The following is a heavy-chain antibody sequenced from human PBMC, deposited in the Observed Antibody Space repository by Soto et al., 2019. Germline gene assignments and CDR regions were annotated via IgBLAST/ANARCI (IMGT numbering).Heavy chain of an antibody. Sequence: QVQLVQSGAEVKKPGSSVKVSCKASGGTFSTNGITWVRQASGQGLEWMGGIVPIFGSINLSQKFRGRLTITPDKSTSTVYMELSSLKSEDTAVYYYASRESVDAFVVWGQGTMVTVSS. J-gene: IGHJ3*01. CDR2: IVPIFGSI. D-gene: IGHD1-26*01. CDR3: ASRESVDAFVV. CDR1: GGTFSTNG. V-gene: IGHV1-69*06.